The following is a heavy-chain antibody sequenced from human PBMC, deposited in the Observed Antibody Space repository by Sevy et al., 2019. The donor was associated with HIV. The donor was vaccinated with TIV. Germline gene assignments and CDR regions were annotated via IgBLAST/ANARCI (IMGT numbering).Heavy chain of an antibody. J-gene: IGHJ3*02. CDR3: AKVGPIFFNGWGAFDI. Sequence: GGSLRLSCAASGFTFDSYPMHWVRQAPGKGLEWVAGINWNSNTIDYAASVKGRFTISRDNAKNSLYLEMNSLRADDTALYYCAKVGPIFFNGWGAFDIWGQGTMVTVSS. D-gene: IGHD1-26*01. CDR1: GFTFDSYP. CDR2: INWNSNTI. V-gene: IGHV3-9*01.